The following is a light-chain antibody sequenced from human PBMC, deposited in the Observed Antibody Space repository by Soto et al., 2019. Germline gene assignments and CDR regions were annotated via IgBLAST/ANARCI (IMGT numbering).Light chain of an antibody. CDR1: QGLSNY. Sequence: DIQMTQSPSSLSASVGDRVTITCRASQGLSNYLAWYQQKPGKVPKLLIYAASTLQSGVPSRFSGSGSGTDFTLTISSLQPEDVATYDCQKYKSLGITVGQGTRLEIK. CDR3: QKYKSLGIT. V-gene: IGKV1-27*01. J-gene: IGKJ5*01. CDR2: AAS.